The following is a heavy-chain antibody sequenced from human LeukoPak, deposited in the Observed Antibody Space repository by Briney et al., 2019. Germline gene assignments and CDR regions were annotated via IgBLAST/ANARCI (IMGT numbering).Heavy chain of an antibody. CDR2: LTGGGRT. CDR3: VKECDYSPGHKFDL. Sequence: GGSLRLSCPASGFTFNNYLMSWVRQAPGKGREWVSVLTGGGRTLYADSVKGRFTISGDTSRTPLYLQMNGLRAEDTAVYYFVKECDYSPGHKFDLWGQGTLVTVSS. D-gene: IGHD4-17*01. V-gene: IGHV3-23*01. CDR1: GFTFNNYL. J-gene: IGHJ4*02.